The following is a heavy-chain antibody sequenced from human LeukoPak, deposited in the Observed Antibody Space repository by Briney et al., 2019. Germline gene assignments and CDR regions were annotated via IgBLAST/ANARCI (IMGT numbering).Heavy chain of an antibody. CDR1: GFTFKDYG. J-gene: IGHJ6*02. CDR3: AKHLRATNTYIFFGLDV. V-gene: IGHV3-9*01. Sequence: PGGSLRLSCAATGFTFKDYGMHWVRQPPGKGLEWVSGINWNGGGTDYADSVKGRFTISRDNTKNSLYLQMTSLRPEGTALYYCAKHLRATNTYIFFGLDVWGQGTTVTVSS. CDR2: INWNGGGT. D-gene: IGHD1-26*01.